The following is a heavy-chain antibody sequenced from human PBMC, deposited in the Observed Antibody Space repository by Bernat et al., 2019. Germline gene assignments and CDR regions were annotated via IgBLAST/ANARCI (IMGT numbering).Heavy chain of an antibody. CDR2: ISSDGSMT. CDR1: GFTFNTYW. Sequence: QLVVSGGGLVQPWGSLRLSCAASGFTFNTYWMHWVRQAPGKGLVWISRISSDGSMTNYADSVKGRFTISRDNTKNTVYLQMNSLRAEDTAVYYCVNYGSGSYLAWGQGTLVSVSS. CDR3: VNYGSGSYLA. D-gene: IGHD3-10*01. V-gene: IGHV3-74*01. J-gene: IGHJ5*02.